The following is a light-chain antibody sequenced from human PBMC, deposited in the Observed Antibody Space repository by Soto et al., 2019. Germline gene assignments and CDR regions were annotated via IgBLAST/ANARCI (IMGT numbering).Light chain of an antibody. J-gene: IGKJ2*01. CDR2: AAS. Sequence: DIQMTQSPSSLSSSVGDTVTITCRASQSISVHLNWYQQKPGKVPKLLIYAASNLQSGVPSSFSDSGSETDFALTISSLQPEEFATYYCQQSYITPYTFGQGTKLQIK. CDR1: QSISVH. V-gene: IGKV1-39*01. CDR3: QQSYITPYT.